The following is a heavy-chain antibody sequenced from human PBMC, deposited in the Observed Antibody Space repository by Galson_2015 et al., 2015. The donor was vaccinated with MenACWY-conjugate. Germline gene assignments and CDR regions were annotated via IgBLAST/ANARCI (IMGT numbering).Heavy chain of an antibody. CDR1: GFTFSSFW. D-gene: IGHD2-21*01. Sequence: SLRLSCAASGFTFSSFWMSWVRQAPGKGLECVANIKQDGSEKYYVDSVKGRFTISRDNAQNSLYLQINSLRAEGTAVYYCARGGATGGAFRYWGQGTLVTVSS. J-gene: IGHJ4*02. V-gene: IGHV3-7*03. CDR2: IKQDGSEK. CDR3: ARGGATGGAFRY.